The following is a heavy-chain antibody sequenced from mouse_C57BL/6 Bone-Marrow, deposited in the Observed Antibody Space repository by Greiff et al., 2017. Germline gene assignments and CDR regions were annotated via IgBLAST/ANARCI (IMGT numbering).Heavy chain of an antibody. J-gene: IGHJ4*01. Sequence: QVHVKQSGPELVKPGASVKISCKASGYAFSSSWMNWVKQRPGKGLEWIGRIYPGDGDTNYNGKFKGKATLTADKSSSTAYMQLSSLTSEDSAVYFCAREGVYYGYDYYAMDYWGQGTSVTVSS. V-gene: IGHV1-82*01. CDR3: AREGVYYGYDYYAMDY. D-gene: IGHD2-2*01. CDR2: IYPGDGDT. CDR1: GYAFSSSW.